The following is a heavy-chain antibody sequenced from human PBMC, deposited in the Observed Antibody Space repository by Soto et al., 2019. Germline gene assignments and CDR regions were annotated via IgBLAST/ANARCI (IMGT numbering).Heavy chain of an antibody. D-gene: IGHD3-3*01. V-gene: IGHV3-48*03. CDR2: ISSSGSTI. J-gene: IGHJ6*02. CDR1: GFTFSSYE. CDR3: ARELYYDFWIGSTWDYYYGMDV. Sequence: GGSLRLSCAASGFTFSSYEMNWVRQAPGKWLEWVSYISSSGSTIYYADSAKGRFTISRDNAKNSLYLQMNSLRAEDTAVYYCARELYYDFWIGSTWDYYYGMDVWGQGXTVTVSS.